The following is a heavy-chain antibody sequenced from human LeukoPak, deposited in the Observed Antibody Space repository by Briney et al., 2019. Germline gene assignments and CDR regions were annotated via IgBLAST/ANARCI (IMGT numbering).Heavy chain of an antibody. CDR3: ARGGLTITMFGVAIIRNFDY. CDR1: GFTFSSYA. D-gene: IGHD3-3*01. CDR2: ISYDGTNK. Sequence: GGSLRLSCAASGFTFSSYAMHWVRQAPGEGLEWVAVISYDGTNKYYADSVKGRFTISRDNAKNLLFLQMNSLRAEDTAVYYCARGGLTITMFGVAIIRNFDYWGQGTLVTVSS. J-gene: IGHJ4*02. V-gene: IGHV3-30-3*01.